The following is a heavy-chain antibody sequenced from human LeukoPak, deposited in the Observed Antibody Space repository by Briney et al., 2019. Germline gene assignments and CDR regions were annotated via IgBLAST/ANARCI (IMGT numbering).Heavy chain of an antibody. CDR1: GYTFTGYY. CDR3: ARGYYNVLTGHLYFFDY. Sequence: GASVKVSCKASGYTFTGYYMHWVRQAPGQGLEWMGWINPNSGGTNYAQKFQDRVTMTRDTSISTAYMELSSLISGDTALYYCARGYYNVLTGHLYFFDYWGQGTLVTVSS. J-gene: IGHJ4*02. V-gene: IGHV1-2*02. D-gene: IGHD3-9*01. CDR2: INPNSGGT.